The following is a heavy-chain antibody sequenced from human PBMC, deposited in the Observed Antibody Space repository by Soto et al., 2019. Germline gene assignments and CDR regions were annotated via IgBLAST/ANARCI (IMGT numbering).Heavy chain of an antibody. CDR3: ARSQGGSSSLDIYYYYYYGMDV. Sequence: QVQLVQSGAEVKKPGSSVKVSCKAPGGTFSSYAISWVRQAPGQGLEWMGGNIPIFGTANYAQKIQGRVTITADESTRTGYMELSSLRSEDTAVYYCARSQGGSSSLDIYYYYYYGMDVWGQGTTVTVSS. CDR1: GGTFSSYA. D-gene: IGHD2-15*01. CDR2: NIPIFGTA. V-gene: IGHV1-69*01. J-gene: IGHJ6*02.